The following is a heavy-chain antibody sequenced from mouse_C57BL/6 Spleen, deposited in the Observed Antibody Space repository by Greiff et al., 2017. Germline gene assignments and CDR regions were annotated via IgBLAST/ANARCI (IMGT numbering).Heavy chain of an antibody. V-gene: IGHV1-69*01. CDR3: ARKDGNYVGY. CDR2: IDPTDSYT. J-gene: IGHJ2*01. CDR1: GYTFTSYW. D-gene: IGHD2-1*01. Sequence: QVQLQQPGAELVMPGASVKLSCKASGYTFTSYWMHWVKQRPGQGLEWIGEIDPTDSYTNYNQKFKGKSTLTVDKSSSTAYMQLSSLTSEDSAVYYWARKDGNYVGYWGQGTTLTVSS.